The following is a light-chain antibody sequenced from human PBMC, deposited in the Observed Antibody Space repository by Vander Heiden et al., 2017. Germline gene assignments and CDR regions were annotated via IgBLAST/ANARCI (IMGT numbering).Light chain of an antibody. J-gene: IGKJ2*01. V-gene: IGKV1-33*01. CDR1: QDISNY. CDR2: DAS. Sequence: DIQMTQSPSSLSASVGDRVTITCQASQDISNYLNWYQQKPGKAPKSLIYDASKLETGGPSRFSGSRSGTDFSFTISSLQPEDNATYYCQQYDNRPTYTFGQGTKLEIK. CDR3: QQYDNRPTYT.